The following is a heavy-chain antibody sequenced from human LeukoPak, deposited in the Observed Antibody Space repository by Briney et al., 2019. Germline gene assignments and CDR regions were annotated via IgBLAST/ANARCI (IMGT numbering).Heavy chain of an antibody. J-gene: IGHJ4*02. Sequence: SKTLSLTCTVSGGSVNTNPNYWGWVRQPPGKGLEWIGCFYYRGSTYYNPSLRSRVTVSGDSSQNQFSLELTSVTAADTAMYYCLSGKSYGYYSWGQGILVTVPS. CDR3: LSGKSYGYYS. V-gene: IGHV4-39*03. CDR2: FYYRGST. CDR1: GGSVNTNPNY. D-gene: IGHD4-17*01.